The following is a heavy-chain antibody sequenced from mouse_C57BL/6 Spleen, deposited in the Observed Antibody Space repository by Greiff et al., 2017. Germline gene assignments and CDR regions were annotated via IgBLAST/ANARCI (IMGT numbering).Heavy chain of an antibody. D-gene: IGHD2-5*01. V-gene: IGHV4-1*01. CDR1: GIDFSRYW. J-gene: IGHJ3*01. CDR3: ARRDYSNYVGWFAY. CDR2: ITPDSSTI. Sequence: VQLKESGGGLVQPGGSLKLSCAASGIDFSRYWMSWVRRAPGKGLEWIGEITPDSSTINYAPSLKDKFIISRDNAKNTRYLLMSNVRSEDTAVYYCARRDYSNYVGWFAYWGQGTLVTVSA.